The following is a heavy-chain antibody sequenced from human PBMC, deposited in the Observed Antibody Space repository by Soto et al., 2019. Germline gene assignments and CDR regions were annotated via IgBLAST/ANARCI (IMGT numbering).Heavy chain of an antibody. V-gene: IGHV1-3*01. D-gene: IGHD3-16*01. CDR3: ARGGLALMDV. CDR1: GYTFTSYA. Sequence: QVQLVQSGAEVKKPGASVKVSCKASGYTFTSYAMHWVRQAPGQRVEGMGWINAGNGNTKYSQKFQGRVTITRNTSASRAYMELSSLGSEDTAVYCCARGGLALMDVWGQGTTVTVSS. CDR2: INAGNGNT. J-gene: IGHJ6*02.